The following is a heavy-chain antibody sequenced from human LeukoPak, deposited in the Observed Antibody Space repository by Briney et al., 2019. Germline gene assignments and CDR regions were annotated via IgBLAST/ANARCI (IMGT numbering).Heavy chain of an antibody. J-gene: IGHJ6*02. CDR3: ARDQGYCSGGSCYYYYGMDV. CDR1: GFTFSSYA. CDR2: ISYDGSNK. Sequence: PGGSLRLSCAASGFTFSSYAMHWVRQAPGKGLEWVAVISYDGSNKYYADSVKGRFTISRDNSKNTLYLQMNSLRAEDTAVYYCARDQGYCSGGSCYYYYGMDVWGQGTTVTVSS. D-gene: IGHD2-15*01. V-gene: IGHV3-30-3*01.